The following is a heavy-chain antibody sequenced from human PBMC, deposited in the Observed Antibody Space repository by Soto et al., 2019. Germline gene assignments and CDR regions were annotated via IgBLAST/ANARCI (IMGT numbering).Heavy chain of an antibody. CDR2: VSIGGST. V-gene: IGHV3-23*01. D-gene: IGHD2-15*01. Sequence: LRLSCAASGFTFGSYSMGWVRQGPWKGPEWVAVVSIGGSTHYADPVRGRFTISRDNSKNTLSLQMNSLTAEDTAVYFCAKRRGAGGHFDFWGQGALVTVSS. CDR1: GFTFGSYS. J-gene: IGHJ4*02. CDR3: AKRRGAGGHFDF.